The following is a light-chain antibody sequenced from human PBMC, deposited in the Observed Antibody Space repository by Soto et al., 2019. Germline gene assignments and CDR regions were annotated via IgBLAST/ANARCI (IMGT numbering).Light chain of an antibody. J-gene: IGLJ2*01. CDR3: SAFTTDSTVI. CDR1: SSDVGSYNL. V-gene: IGLV2-14*02. Sequence: QSALTQPASVSGSPGQSITISCTGTSSDVGSYNLVSWYQQHPGKAPKLMIYEGSKRPSGVSNRFSGSKSGYTASLTISGLQAEDECHYYCSAFTTDSTVIFGGGTKVTVL. CDR2: EGS.